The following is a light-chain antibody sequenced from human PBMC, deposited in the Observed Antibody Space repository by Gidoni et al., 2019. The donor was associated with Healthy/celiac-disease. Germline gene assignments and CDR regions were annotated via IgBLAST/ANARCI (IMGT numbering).Light chain of an antibody. CDR2: QDS. V-gene: IGLV3-1*01. J-gene: IGLJ2*01. CDR3: QAWDSSTARRV. CDR1: KLGDKY. Sequence: SYELTQPPSVSVSXGQTASITCSGDKLGDKYACWYQQKPGQSPVLVIYQDSKRPSGIPERFSGSNSGNTATLTXSGTQAMDEADYYCQAWDSSTARRVFGGGXKLTVL.